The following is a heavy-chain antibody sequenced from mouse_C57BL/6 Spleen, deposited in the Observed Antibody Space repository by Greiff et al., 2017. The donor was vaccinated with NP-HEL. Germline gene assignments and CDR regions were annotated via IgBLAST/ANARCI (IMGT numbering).Heavy chain of an antibody. D-gene: IGHD1-1*01. V-gene: IGHV5-17*01. CDR2: ISSGSSTI. Sequence: EVQLVESGGGLVKPGGSLKLSCAASGFTFSDYGMHWVRQAPEKGLEWVAYISSGSSTIYYADTVKGRFTISRDNAKNTLFLQMTRLRSEDTAMYYCARWDYYGSSSYAMDYWGQGTSVTVSS. J-gene: IGHJ4*01. CDR3: ARWDYYGSSSYAMDY. CDR1: GFTFSDYG.